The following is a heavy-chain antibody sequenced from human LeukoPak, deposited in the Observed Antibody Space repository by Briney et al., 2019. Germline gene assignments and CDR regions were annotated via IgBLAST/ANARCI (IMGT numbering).Heavy chain of an antibody. CDR2: INHIVST. CDR3: ARATLQLERRPFDY. Sequence: PSETLSLTCAVYGGSFSGYYWSWIRQPPAKGLEWIGEINHIVSTEYNPSRKSRVTISVDTSKNQFSLKLSSVTAADTAVYYCARATLQLERRPFDYWGQGTLVTVSS. CDR1: GGSFSGYY. J-gene: IGHJ4*02. D-gene: IGHD1-1*01. V-gene: IGHV4-34*01.